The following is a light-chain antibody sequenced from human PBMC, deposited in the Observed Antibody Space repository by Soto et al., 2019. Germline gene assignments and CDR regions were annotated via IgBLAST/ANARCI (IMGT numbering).Light chain of an antibody. J-gene: IGKJ4*01. V-gene: IGKV3-15*01. CDR3: QQYNNWPLT. Sequence: EIVMTQSPATLSVSRGERATLSCRAGQSVSSNLAWYQQKPGQAPRLLIYGASTRATGIPARFSGSGSGTEFTLTISSLQSEDFAVYYCQQYNNWPLTFGGGTKVDIK. CDR1: QSVSSN. CDR2: GAS.